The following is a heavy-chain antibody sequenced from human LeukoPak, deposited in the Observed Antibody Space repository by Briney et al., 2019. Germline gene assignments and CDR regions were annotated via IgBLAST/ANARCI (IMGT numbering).Heavy chain of an antibody. V-gene: IGHV7-4-1*02. CDR2: INTNTGNP. J-gene: IGHJ2*01. CDR3: ASRDAQIRGYSGYGDWYFDL. Sequence: ASVKVSCKASGYTFTSYAMNWVRQAPGQGLEWMGWINTNTGNPTYAQGFTGRFVFSLDTSVSTAYLQISSLEAEDTAVYYCASRDAQIRGYSGYGDWYFDLWGRGTLVTVSS. D-gene: IGHD5-12*01. CDR1: GYTFTSYA.